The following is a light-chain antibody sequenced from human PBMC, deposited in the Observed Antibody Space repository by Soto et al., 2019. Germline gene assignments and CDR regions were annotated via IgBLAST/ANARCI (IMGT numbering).Light chain of an antibody. CDR2: GAS. CDR3: QQYNSYSIT. V-gene: IGKV3-20*01. Sequence: DIVLTQSPGTLSLSPGERATLSCRASQTVRSSSLAWYQQKPGQAPRLLIFGASTRAAGFPDRFSGSGSGTDFTLTISRLEPEDFATYYCQQYNSYSITFGQGTRLEIK. J-gene: IGKJ5*01. CDR1: QTVRSSS.